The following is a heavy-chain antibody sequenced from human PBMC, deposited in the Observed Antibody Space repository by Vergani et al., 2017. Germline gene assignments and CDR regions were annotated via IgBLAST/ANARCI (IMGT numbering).Heavy chain of an antibody. J-gene: IGHJ6*02. CDR2: INPSGGST. CDR1: GYTFTSYY. CDR3: ASCLRFLEWPDV. V-gene: IGHV1-46*03. Sequence: QVQLVQFGAEVKKPGASVKVSCKASGYTFTSYYMHWVRQTPGQGLEWMGIINPSGGSTSYAQKFQGRVTMTRDTSTSTVYMELSSLRSEDTAVYYCASCLRFLEWPDVWGQGTTVTVSS. D-gene: IGHD3-3*01.